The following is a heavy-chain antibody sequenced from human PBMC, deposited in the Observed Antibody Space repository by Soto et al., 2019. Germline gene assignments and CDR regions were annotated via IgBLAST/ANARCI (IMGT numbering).Heavy chain of an antibody. Sequence: GASVKVSCKASGYTFTSYGISWVRQAPGQGLEWMGWISAYNGNTNYAQKLQGRVTMTTDTSTSTAYMELRSLRSDDTAVYYCARDSTPPQLPRGFDYWGQGTLVTVSS. J-gene: IGHJ4*02. CDR1: GYTFTSYG. CDR3: ARDSTPPQLPRGFDY. CDR2: ISAYNGNT. V-gene: IGHV1-18*01. D-gene: IGHD2-2*01.